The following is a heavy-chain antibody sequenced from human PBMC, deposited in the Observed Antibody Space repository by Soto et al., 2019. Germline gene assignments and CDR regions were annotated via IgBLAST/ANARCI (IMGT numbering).Heavy chain of an antibody. J-gene: IGHJ3*02. CDR1: GFTFSSYG. CDR3: AIEVSHAFDI. Sequence: QVQLVESGGGVVQPGRSLRLSCAASGFTFSSYGMHWVRQAPGKGLEWVAVIWYDGSNKYYADSVKGRFTISRDNSKNTLYLQLNNLRAEDKAVYYWAIEVSHAFDIWGRGTMVTVSS. CDR2: IWYDGSNK. V-gene: IGHV3-33*01.